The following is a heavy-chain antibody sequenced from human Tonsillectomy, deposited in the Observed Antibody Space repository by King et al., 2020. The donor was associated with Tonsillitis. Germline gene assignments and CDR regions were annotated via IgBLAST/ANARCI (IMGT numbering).Heavy chain of an antibody. V-gene: IGHV3-11*06. Sequence: VQLVESGGGLVKPGGSLRLSCAASGFTFSDFYMSWIRQAPGKGLEWISYISSTSSYTIYADSVRGRFTISRDNAKNSLYLQLNSLRAEDTAVYYCARGITYGGHFFFDFWGQGSLVTVSS. CDR2: ISSTSSYT. D-gene: IGHD4-23*01. CDR1: GFTFSDFY. J-gene: IGHJ4*02. CDR3: ARGITYGGHFFFDF.